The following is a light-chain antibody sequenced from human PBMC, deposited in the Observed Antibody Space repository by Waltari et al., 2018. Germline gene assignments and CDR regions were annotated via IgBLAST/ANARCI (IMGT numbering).Light chain of an antibody. CDR1: SLRSDY. CDR2: DKN. Sequence: SSELTQDPAVSVAMGQTVRITCQGDSLRSDYASWYQQRPGQAPILVIYDKNNRPSRVPDRFSGSSSHNTGSLTITGAQAEDEASYYCHSRDASGVAGSFGGGTKLTVL. CDR3: HSRDASGVAGS. J-gene: IGLJ2*01. V-gene: IGLV3-19*01.